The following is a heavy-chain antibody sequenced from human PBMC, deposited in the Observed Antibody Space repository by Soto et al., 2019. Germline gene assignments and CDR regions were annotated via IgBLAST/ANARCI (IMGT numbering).Heavy chain of an antibody. V-gene: IGHV3-23*01. CDR2: ISGSGGST. CDR3: AKDKAIYYDFWRGYYPTDHGMDV. J-gene: IGHJ6*02. CDR1: GFTFSSYA. D-gene: IGHD3-3*01. Sequence: XGCLRLSCAASGFTFSSYAMSWVRQAPGKGLEWVSAISGSGGSTYYADSVKGRFTISRDNSKNTLYLQMNSLRAEDTAVYYCAKDKAIYYDFWRGYYPTDHGMDVWGQGTTVTVSS.